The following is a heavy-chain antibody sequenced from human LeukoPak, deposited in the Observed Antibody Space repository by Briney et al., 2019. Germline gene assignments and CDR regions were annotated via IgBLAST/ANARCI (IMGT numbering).Heavy chain of an antibody. J-gene: IGHJ4*02. D-gene: IGHD3-22*01. CDR2: IYYSGST. V-gene: IGHV4-59*01. CDR1: GGSISSYY. Sequence: SETLSLTCTVSGGSISSYYWSWIRQPPGQGLEWIGYIYYSGSTNYNPSLKRRVTISVDTSKNQFSLKLSSVTAADTAVYYCARVGYDSSGRTSPNTFDYWGQGTLVTVSS. CDR3: ARVGYDSSGRTSPNTFDY.